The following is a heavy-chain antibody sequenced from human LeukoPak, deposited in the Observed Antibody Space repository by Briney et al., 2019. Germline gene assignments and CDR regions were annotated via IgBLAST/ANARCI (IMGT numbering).Heavy chain of an antibody. D-gene: IGHD3-10*01. CDR1: GFTFSSYV. CDR2: ISGSGEST. V-gene: IGHV3-23*01. J-gene: IGHJ4*02. Sequence: GGSLRLSCAASGFTFSSYVMSWVRQAPGKGLEGVSAISGSGESTYYADSVKGRFTISRDNAENSLYLQMNSLRAEDTAVYYCARGRYWGDFDYWGQGTLVTVSS. CDR3: ARGRYWGDFDY.